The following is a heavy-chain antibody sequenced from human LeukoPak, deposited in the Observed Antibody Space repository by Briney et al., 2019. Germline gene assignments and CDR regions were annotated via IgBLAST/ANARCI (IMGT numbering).Heavy chain of an antibody. CDR1: GYTFTSYG. V-gene: IGHV1-18*01. CDR2: ISAYNGNT. J-gene: IGHJ6*02. D-gene: IGHD3-22*01. Sequence: ASVKVSCKASGYTFTSYGISWVRQAPGQGLEWMGWISAYNGNTNYAQKLQGRVTMTTDTSTSTAYMELRSLRSDDTAVYYCARDLGYYDSSGYYQTVYYGMDVWGQGTTVTVSS. CDR3: ARDLGYYDSSGYYQTVYYGMDV.